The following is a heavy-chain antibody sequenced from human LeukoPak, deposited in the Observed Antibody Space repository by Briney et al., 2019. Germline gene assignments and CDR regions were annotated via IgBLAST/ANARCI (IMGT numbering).Heavy chain of an antibody. CDR3: AREGTAAGLYFDL. D-gene: IGHD6-13*01. J-gene: IGHJ4*01. V-gene: IGHV3-7*01. CDR1: GFTFSDYW. CDR2: IRQDGGEK. Sequence: GGSLRLSCAVSGFTFSDYWMNWVRQAPGKGLEWVASIRQDGGEKSYVDSVKGRFTISRDNTKNSLYLQINSLRAEDTAVYYCAREGTAAGLYFDLWGQGTLVTVSS.